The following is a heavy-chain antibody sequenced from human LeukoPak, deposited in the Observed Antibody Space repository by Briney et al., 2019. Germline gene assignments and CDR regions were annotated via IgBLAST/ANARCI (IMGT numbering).Heavy chain of an antibody. CDR2: ISGSGGST. J-gene: IGHJ4*02. CDR3: AKDFDYLGGKGVFDY. CDR1: GFTFSSYG. V-gene: IGHV3-23*01. Sequence: GGSLRLSCAASGFTFSSYGMSWVRQAPGKGLEWVSAISGSGGSTYYADSAKGRFTISRDNSKNTLYLQMNSLRAEDTAVYYCAKDFDYLGGKGVFDYWGQGTLVTVSS. D-gene: IGHD3-16*01.